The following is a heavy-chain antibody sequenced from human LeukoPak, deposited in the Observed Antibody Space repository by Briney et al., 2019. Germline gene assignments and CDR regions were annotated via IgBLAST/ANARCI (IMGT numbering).Heavy chain of an antibody. CDR1: GYTFTTYY. Sequence: ASVKVSCKASGYTFTTYYIHWVRQAPGQGLEWLGIINPSGGSPTYAQKFQGRVTMTRDTSTSTVYMELSSLRSDDTAVYYCAFDYGGKGTLQFDPWGQGTLVTVSS. CDR3: AFDYGGKGTLQFDP. J-gene: IGHJ5*02. CDR2: INPSGGSP. V-gene: IGHV1-46*01. D-gene: IGHD4-23*01.